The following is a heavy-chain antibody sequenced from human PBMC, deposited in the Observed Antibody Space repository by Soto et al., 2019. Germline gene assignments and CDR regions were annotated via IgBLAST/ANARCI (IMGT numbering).Heavy chain of an antibody. V-gene: IGHV4-4*02. D-gene: IGHD3-22*01. CDR1: GGSISSRNW. CDR2: IYHSGST. CDR3: ARAADSSGYADY. Sequence: QVQLQESGPGLVKPSGTLSLTCTVSGGSISSRNWWSWVRQPPGKGLEWIGEIYHSGSTNFNPSLKSRVTISVDKAKNQFSLKMTSVTAADTAVYYCARAADSSGYADYWGQGTLVTVSS. J-gene: IGHJ4*02.